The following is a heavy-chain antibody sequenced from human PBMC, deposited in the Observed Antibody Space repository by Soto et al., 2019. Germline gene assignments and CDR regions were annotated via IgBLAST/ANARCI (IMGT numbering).Heavy chain of an antibody. D-gene: IGHD3-22*01. CDR1: GYTFTSYD. Sequence: ASVKVSCKASGYTFTSYDISWVRQATGQGLEWMGWMNPNSGNTGYAQKFQGRVTMTRNTSISTAYMELSSLRSEDTAVYYCARGDYDSSGYHHYYYYGMDVWGQGTTVTVSS. J-gene: IGHJ6*02. CDR3: ARGDYDSSGYHHYYYYGMDV. V-gene: IGHV1-8*01. CDR2: MNPNSGNT.